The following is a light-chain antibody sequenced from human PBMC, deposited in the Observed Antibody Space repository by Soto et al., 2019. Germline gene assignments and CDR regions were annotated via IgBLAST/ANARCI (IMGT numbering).Light chain of an antibody. V-gene: IGKV1-6*01. CDR2: GAS. Sequence: IQMTQSPSSLSASVGDRVTISCRSSQSISNYLNWYQPKPGKPPKVLIYGASNLQSGVPPRFSGSGSGTDFTLAISCLQPEDSATYYCLQDINYPWTFGQGTKVDIK. J-gene: IGKJ1*01. CDR3: LQDINYPWT. CDR1: QSISNY.